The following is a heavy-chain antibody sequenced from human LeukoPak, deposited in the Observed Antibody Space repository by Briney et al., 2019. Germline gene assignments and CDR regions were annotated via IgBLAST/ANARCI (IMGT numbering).Heavy chain of an antibody. CDR2: ISGSGGST. D-gene: IGHD4-17*01. CDR1: GFTFMKFG. Sequence: PGRSLRLSCAASGFTFMKFGMHWVRQAPGKGLEWVSAISGSGGSTYYADSVKGRFTISRDNSKNTLYLQMNSLRAEDTAVYYCAKTNYGNYREHFQHWGQGTLVTVSS. J-gene: IGHJ1*01. V-gene: IGHV3-23*01. CDR3: AKTNYGNYREHFQH.